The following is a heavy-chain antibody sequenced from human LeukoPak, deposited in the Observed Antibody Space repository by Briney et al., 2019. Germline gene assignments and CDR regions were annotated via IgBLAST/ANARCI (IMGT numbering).Heavy chain of an antibody. CDR2: ISSSGSTI. V-gene: IGHV3-48*03. Sequence: GRSLRLSCAASGFTFDDYAMHWVRQAPGKGLEWVSYISSSGSTIYYADSVKGRFTISRDNAKNSLYLQMNSLRAEDTAVYYCASLNCSSTSCLGMDVWGKGTTVTVSS. CDR3: ASLNCSSTSCLGMDV. D-gene: IGHD2-2*01. J-gene: IGHJ6*04. CDR1: GFTFDDYA.